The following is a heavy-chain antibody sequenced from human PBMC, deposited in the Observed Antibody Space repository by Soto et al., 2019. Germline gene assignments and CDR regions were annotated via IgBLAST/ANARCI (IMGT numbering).Heavy chain of an antibody. Sequence: SVKVSCKASGFTFTSSAVQWVRQARGQRLEWIGWIVVGSGNTNYAQKFQERDTITRDMSTSTAYMELSSLRSEDTAVYYCAADWDDILTGPRFDYWGQGTLVTVSS. CDR2: IVVGSGNT. CDR1: GFTFTSSA. D-gene: IGHD3-9*01. J-gene: IGHJ4*02. CDR3: AADWDDILTGPRFDY. V-gene: IGHV1-58*01.